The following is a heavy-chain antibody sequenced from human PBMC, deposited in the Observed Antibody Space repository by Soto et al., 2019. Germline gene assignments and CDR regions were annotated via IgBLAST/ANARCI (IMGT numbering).Heavy chain of an antibody. Sequence: QVQLVQSWAEVKKPGSSVKVSCKASGGTFSRFTISWVRQAPGQRVEWMGRIIPILGIANYAQKFQGRVTITADKSTSTAYMELSSLRSEDTAVYYCARDHKYSNYENYFDYWGQGTLVTVSS. CDR1: GGTFSRFT. D-gene: IGHD4-4*01. V-gene: IGHV1-69*08. CDR2: IIPILGIA. J-gene: IGHJ4*02. CDR3: ARDHKYSNYENYFDY.